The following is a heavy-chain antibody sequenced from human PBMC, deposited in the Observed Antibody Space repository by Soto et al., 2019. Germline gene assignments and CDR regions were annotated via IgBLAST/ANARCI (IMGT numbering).Heavy chain of an antibody. Sequence: PGGSLRLSCAASGFTFSSYSMNWVRQAPGKGLEWVSYISSSSSTIYYADSVKGRFTISRDNAKNSLYLQMNSLRAEDTAVYYCARDYAYYDFWSGDNNWFDPWGQGTLVTVSS. V-gene: IGHV3-48*01. CDR1: GFTFSSYS. D-gene: IGHD3-3*01. J-gene: IGHJ5*02. CDR3: ARDYAYYDFWSGDNNWFDP. CDR2: ISSSSSTI.